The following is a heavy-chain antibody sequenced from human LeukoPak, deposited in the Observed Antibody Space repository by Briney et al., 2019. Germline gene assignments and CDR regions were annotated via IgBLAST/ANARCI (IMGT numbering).Heavy chain of an antibody. V-gene: IGHV3-30*18. J-gene: IGHJ4*02. CDR3: AKVGWLVVYDILTGPDDY. D-gene: IGHD3-9*01. CDR2: ISYDGSNK. CDR1: GFTFSSYG. Sequence: PGRSLRLSCAASGFTFSSYGMHWVRQAPGKGLEWVAVISYDGSNKYYADSVKGRFTISRDNSKNTLYLQMNSLRAEDTAVYYCAKVGWLVVYDILTGPDDYWGQGTLVTVSS.